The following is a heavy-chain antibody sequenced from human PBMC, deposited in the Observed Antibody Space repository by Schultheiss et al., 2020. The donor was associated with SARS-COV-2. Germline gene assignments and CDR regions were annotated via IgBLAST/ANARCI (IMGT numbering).Heavy chain of an antibody. CDR2: MSYDGTIK. V-gene: IGHV3-30*09. J-gene: IGHJ3*02. Sequence: GGSLRLSCAASGFSFKIYSLHWVRQAPGKGLEWVAVMSYDGTIKYYANSVKGRFAISRDNSKNTLHLQMDSLRPEDTAVYYCARGLQGHHAFDIWGQGTMVTVSS. CDR1: GFSFKIYS. D-gene: IGHD5-24*01. CDR3: ARGLQGHHAFDI.